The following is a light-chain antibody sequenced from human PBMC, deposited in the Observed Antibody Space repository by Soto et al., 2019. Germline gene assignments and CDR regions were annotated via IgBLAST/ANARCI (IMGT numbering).Light chain of an antibody. CDR1: SSDIGSYNL. Sequence: QSALTQPASVSGSPGQSITISCTGTSSDIGSYNLVSWYQQYPGKAPQLIIHEVSKWPSGVSDRFSGSKSGSTASLTISELQAEDEADYYCSSYADSDTLYVFGTGTKVTVL. V-gene: IGLV2-14*02. J-gene: IGLJ1*01. CDR2: EVS. CDR3: SSYADSDTLYV.